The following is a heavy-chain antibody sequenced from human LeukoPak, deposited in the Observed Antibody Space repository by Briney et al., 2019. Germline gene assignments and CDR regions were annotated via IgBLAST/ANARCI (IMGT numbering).Heavy chain of an antibody. CDR2: INHSGST. Sequence: SETLSLTCAVYGGSFSGYYWSWIRQPPGKGLEWIGEINHSGSTNYNPSLKSRVTISVDTSKNQFSLKLSSVTAADTAVYYCARVVVVVADGMDVWGKGTTVTLSS. D-gene: IGHD2-15*01. V-gene: IGHV4-34*01. CDR3: ARVVVVVADGMDV. CDR1: GGSFSGYY. J-gene: IGHJ6*04.